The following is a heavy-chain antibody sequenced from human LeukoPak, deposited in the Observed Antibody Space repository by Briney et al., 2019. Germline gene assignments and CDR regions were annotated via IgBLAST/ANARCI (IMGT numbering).Heavy chain of an antibody. V-gene: IGHV4-39*07. J-gene: IGHJ6*02. CDR2: INHSGST. D-gene: IGHD2-15*01. CDR1: GVSISSSSDY. CDR3: ARTPGWLDYYYYGMDV. Sequence: SESLPLTCTVSGVSISSSSDYWSWIRQPPGKGLEWIGDINHSGSTNYNPSLKSRVTISVDTSKNQFSLKLSSVTAADTAVYYCARTPGWLDYYYYGMDVWGQGITVTVSS.